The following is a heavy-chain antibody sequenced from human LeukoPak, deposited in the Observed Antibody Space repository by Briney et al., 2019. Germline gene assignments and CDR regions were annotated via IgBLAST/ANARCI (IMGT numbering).Heavy chain of an antibody. D-gene: IGHD7-27*01. CDR1: GGTFSSYA. CDR2: IIPIFGTA. CDR3: ARELLGNPFDY. J-gene: IGHJ4*02. Sequence: ASVKVSCKASGGTFSSYAISWVRQAPGQGLEWMGRIIPIFGTANYAQKFQGRVTITTDESTSTAYVELSSLRSEDTAVYYCARELLGNPFDYWGQGTLVTVSS. V-gene: IGHV1-69*05.